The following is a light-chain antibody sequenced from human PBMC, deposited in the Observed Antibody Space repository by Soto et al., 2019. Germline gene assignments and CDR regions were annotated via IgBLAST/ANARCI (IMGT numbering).Light chain of an antibody. Sequence: EIVLTQSPGTLSLSPGERATLSCRASQSVSSSYLAWYQQKPGQAPRLLIYGVFNRATGIPDRFSASGSGTDFTLTISRLEPEDFAVYYCEQYSNSPRTFGQGTKVEIK. V-gene: IGKV3-20*01. J-gene: IGKJ1*01. CDR1: QSVSSSY. CDR2: GVF. CDR3: EQYSNSPRT.